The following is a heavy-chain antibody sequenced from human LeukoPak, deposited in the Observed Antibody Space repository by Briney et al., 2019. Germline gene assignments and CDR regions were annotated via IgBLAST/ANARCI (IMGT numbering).Heavy chain of an antibody. V-gene: IGHV4-31*03. D-gene: IGHD3-22*01. J-gene: IGHJ1*01. CDR1: GGSISSVDYY. CDR2: IYYSGST. Sequence: PSETLSLTCTVSGGSISSVDYYWSWIRQHPGKGLEWIGYIYYSGSTYYNPSLKSRVTISVDTSKNQFSLKLSSVTAADTAVYYCARGTMIPKSSSGYFQHWGQGTLVTVSS. CDR3: ARGTMIPKSSSGYFQH.